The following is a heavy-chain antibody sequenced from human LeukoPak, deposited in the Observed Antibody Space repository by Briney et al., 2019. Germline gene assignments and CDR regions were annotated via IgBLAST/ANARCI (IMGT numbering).Heavy chain of an antibody. V-gene: IGHV3-30*02. CDR1: GFTFSSYG. CDR2: IRYDGSNK. CDR3: AKDTSSSWDPYFGY. D-gene: IGHD6-13*01. J-gene: IGHJ4*02. Sequence: GGSLRLSCAASGFTFSSYGMHWVRQAPGKGLEWVAFIRYDGSNKYYADSVKGRFTISRDNSKNTLYLQMNSLRAEDTAVYYCAKDTSSSWDPYFGYWGQGTLVTVSS.